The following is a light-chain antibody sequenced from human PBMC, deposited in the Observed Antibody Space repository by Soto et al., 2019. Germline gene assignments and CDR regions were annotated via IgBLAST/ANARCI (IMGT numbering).Light chain of an antibody. CDR3: SSYSISTAYL. CDR2: EVS. CDR1: SSDVGGYDY. Sequence: QSVLAQPASVSGSPGQSITISCTGTSSDVGGYDYVSWYQLHPGKAPKLMVFEVSNRPSGASYRFSGSKSGNTASLTISGLQAEDEADSFCSSYSISTAYLFGTGTKVTVL. J-gene: IGLJ1*01. V-gene: IGLV2-14*01.